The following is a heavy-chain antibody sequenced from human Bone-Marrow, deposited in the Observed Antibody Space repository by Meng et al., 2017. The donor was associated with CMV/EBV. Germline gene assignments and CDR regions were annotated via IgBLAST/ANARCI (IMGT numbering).Heavy chain of an antibody. V-gene: IGHV1-69*05. D-gene: IGHD3-3*01. CDR2: IIPIFGTA. CDR3: ARRKAHDFGVGDYYYGMDV. J-gene: IGHJ6*02. Sequence: SENVSCKPCRYTVTGYGIIWVRQAPGQGLEWMGGIIPIFGTANYAQKFQGRVTLTTDESTSPAYMELSSLRSEDTAVYYSARRKAHDFGVGDYYYGMDVWGQGTTVTVSS. CDR1: RYTVTGYG.